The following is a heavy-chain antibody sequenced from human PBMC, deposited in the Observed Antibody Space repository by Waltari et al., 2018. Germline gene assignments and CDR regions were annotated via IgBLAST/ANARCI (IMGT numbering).Heavy chain of an antibody. Sequence: QVQLQQWGAGLLKPSETLSLTCAVYGGSFSGYYWSWIRQPPGKGLEWIGEINHSGSTNYNPSLKSRVTISVDTSKNQFSLKLSSVTAADTAVYYCASAKMGRWLPNWGQGTLVTVSS. V-gene: IGHV4-34*01. D-gene: IGHD5-12*01. CDR1: GGSFSGYY. J-gene: IGHJ4*02. CDR3: ASAKMGRWLPN. CDR2: INHSGST.